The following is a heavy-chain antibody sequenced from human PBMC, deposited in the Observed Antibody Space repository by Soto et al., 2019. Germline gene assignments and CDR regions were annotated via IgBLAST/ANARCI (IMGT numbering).Heavy chain of an antibody. CDR3: AHMGLYYDILTGYSWTIDY. Sequence: QITLKESGPTLVKPTQTLTLTCTFSGFSLSTSGVGVGWIRQPPGKALEWLALIYWDDDKRYSPSLKSRLTITKDTSKNQVVLTMTNMDPVDTATYYGAHMGLYYDILTGYSWTIDYWGQGTLVTVSS. V-gene: IGHV2-5*02. D-gene: IGHD3-9*01. J-gene: IGHJ4*02. CDR2: IYWDDDK. CDR1: GFSLSTSGVG.